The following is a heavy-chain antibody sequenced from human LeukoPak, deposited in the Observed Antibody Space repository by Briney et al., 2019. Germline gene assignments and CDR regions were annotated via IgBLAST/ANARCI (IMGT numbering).Heavy chain of an antibody. D-gene: IGHD2-2*03. Sequence: SETLSLTCAVYGGSFSGYYWSWIRQHPGKGLEWIGYIYYSGSTYYNPSLKSRVTISVDTSKNQFSLKLSSVTAADTAVYYCARDRLVGYCSSTSCLNYFDYWGQGTLVTVSS. CDR2: IYYSGST. J-gene: IGHJ4*02. V-gene: IGHV4-31*11. CDR1: GGSFSGYY. CDR3: ARDRLVGYCSSTSCLNYFDY.